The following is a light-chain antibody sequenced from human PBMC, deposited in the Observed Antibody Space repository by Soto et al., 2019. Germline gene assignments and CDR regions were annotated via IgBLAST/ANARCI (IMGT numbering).Light chain of an antibody. J-gene: IGKJ3*01. Sequence: IVLTQSAGALSLSPGERATLSCRASQSVSSSYLAWYQQKPGQAPRLLIYGASSRATGIPDRFSGSGSGTDFTLTISRLEPEDFAVYYCQQYGSSPFTFGPGTKVD. V-gene: IGKV3-20*01. CDR3: QQYGSSPFT. CDR1: QSVSSSY. CDR2: GAS.